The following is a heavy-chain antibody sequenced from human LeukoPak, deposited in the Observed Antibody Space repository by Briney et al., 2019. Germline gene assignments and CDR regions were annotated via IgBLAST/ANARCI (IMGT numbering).Heavy chain of an antibody. CDR1: GGTFSRYT. V-gene: IGHV1-69*02. J-gene: IGHJ6*02. Sequence: SVKVSCKASGGTFSRYTISWVRQAPGQRLEWMGRIIPILGIANYAQKFQSRVTITADKSTSTAYMELSSLRSEDTAVYCCARGKMVTRGMDVWGQGTTVTVSS. CDR3: ARGKMVTRGMDV. CDR2: IIPILGIA. D-gene: IGHD4-23*01.